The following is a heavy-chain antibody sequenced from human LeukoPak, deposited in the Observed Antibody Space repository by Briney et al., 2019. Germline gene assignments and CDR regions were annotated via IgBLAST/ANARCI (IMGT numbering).Heavy chain of an antibody. Sequence: GGSLRLSCAASGFNFSGSAMHWVRQASGKGLEWVGRIRSKANSYATAYAAPVSGRFTISRDDSKNTLYLKMNSLRAEDTAVYYCARDVVAAVVVTSYYMDVWGKGTTVTVSS. CDR3: ARDVVAAVVVTSYYMDV. CDR1: GFNFSGSA. D-gene: IGHD3-22*01. J-gene: IGHJ6*03. V-gene: IGHV3-73*01. CDR2: IRSKANSYAT.